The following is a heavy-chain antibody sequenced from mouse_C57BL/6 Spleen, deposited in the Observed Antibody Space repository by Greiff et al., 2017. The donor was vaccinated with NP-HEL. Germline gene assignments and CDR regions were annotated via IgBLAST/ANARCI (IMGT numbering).Heavy chain of an antibody. CDR1: GYTFTSYW. D-gene: IGHD1-1*01. CDR3: ARSCSRVNHYFDY. J-gene: IGHJ2*01. V-gene: IGHV1-55*01. CDR2: IYPGSGST. Sequence: QVQLQQPGAALVKPGASVKMSCKASGYTFTSYWITWVKQRPGQGLEWIGDIYPGSGSTNYNEKFKSKATLTVDTSSSTAYMQLSSLTSEDSAVYYCARSCSRVNHYFDYWGQGTTLTVSS.